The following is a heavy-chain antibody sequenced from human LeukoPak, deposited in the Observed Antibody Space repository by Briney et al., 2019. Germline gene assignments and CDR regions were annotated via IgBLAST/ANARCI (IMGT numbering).Heavy chain of an antibody. J-gene: IGHJ4*02. CDR2: IISILGIA. CDR1: GGTFRRYA. V-gene: IGHV1-69*04. Sequence: SVNVSCQASGGTFRRYAISWVRQAPGKGLEWVGRIISILGIANYAQKSQGRVTITADKSTSTAYMELSSLRSEDTAVYYCARATSTYYYDSSGYYEDYWGQGTLVTVSS. CDR3: ARATSTYYYDSSGYYEDY. D-gene: IGHD3-22*01.